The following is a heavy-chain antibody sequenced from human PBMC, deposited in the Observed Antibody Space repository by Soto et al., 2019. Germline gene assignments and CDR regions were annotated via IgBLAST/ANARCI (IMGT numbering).Heavy chain of an antibody. J-gene: IGHJ6*02. CDR2: SSYTGNT. CDR1: GASITSGNYY. Sequence: SETLSLTCTVSGASITSGNYYWVWIRQPPGKGLQWIGSSSYTGNTYYNPSLRSRVTISVDTSKNQVSLKLSSVTAADTAVYYCARVSGIYYYGMDVWGQGTTVTVSS. D-gene: IGHD3-10*01. V-gene: IGHV4-39*07. CDR3: ARVSGIYYYGMDV.